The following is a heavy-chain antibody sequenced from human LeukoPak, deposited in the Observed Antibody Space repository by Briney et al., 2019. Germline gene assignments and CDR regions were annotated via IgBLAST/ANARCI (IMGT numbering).Heavy chain of an antibody. CDR3: ASYDSSGT. D-gene: IGHD3-22*01. CDR1: GYTFTDYY. V-gene: IGHV1-69-2*01. CDR2: VDPEDGET. Sequence: ASVKISCKVSGYTFTDYYMHWVQQAPGKGLEWMGLVDPEDGETIYAEKFQGRVTITADTSTDTAYMELSRLRSDDTAVYYCASYDSSGTWGQGTLVTVSS. J-gene: IGHJ5*02.